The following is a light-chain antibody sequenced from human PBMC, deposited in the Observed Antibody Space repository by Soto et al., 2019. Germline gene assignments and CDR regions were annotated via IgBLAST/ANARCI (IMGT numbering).Light chain of an antibody. CDR2: DAS. CDR3: QQAHSFTLT. CDR1: QDITYW. J-gene: IGKJ4*01. V-gene: IGKV1D-12*01. Sequence: DIQMTQSPSSVSASVGDRVTITCRASQDITYWLAWYQQTPGKVPKVLIYDASSLQGGVPSRFSGSGSGTDFTLTISSPQPEDSATYYCQQAHSFTLTFGGGTKVDIK.